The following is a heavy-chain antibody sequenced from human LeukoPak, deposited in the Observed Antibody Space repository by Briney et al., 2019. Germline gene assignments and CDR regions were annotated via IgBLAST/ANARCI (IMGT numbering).Heavy chain of an antibody. J-gene: IGHJ4*02. D-gene: IGHD4-17*01. CDR2: LSGNGGST. V-gene: IGHV3-23*01. CDR1: GFTFSTYA. CDR3: AKSRRLYGDFIDY. Sequence: TGGSLRLSCAASGFTFSTYAMNWVRQAPGRGLEWVSTLSGNGGSTYYADSVKGWFTISRDNSKNTLYLQMNSLKGEDTAVYYCAKSRRLYGDFIDYWGQGTLVTVSS.